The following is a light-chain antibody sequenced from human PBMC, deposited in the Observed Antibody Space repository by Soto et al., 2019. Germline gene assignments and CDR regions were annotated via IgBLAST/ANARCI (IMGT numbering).Light chain of an antibody. CDR3: QQCYSIPYT. CDR1: QSISSY. V-gene: IGKV1-39*01. Sequence: DIQMTQSPSSLSASVGDRVTITCRASQSISSYLNWYQQKPGKAPKLLIYAASSLQSGVPSRFSGSGSGTDFSLTISSLQPEDFATYHCQQCYSIPYTFGQGTKLEIK. CDR2: AAS. J-gene: IGKJ2*01.